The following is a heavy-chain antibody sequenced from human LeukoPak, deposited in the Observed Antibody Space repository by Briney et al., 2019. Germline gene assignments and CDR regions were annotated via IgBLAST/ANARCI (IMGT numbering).Heavy chain of an antibody. CDR3: ARGLVFSSGYYYGMDV. CDR2: IFSSGSS. CDR1: GGSIRNFY. V-gene: IGHV4-4*07. J-gene: IGHJ6*02. Sequence: PSETLSLICTVSGGSIRNFYWSWIRQPAGEGLEWIGRIFSSGSSNYNPSLKSRVTMSVDTSKSQFSLKLTSVTAADTAVYYCARGLVFSSGYYYGMDVWGQGTTVTVSS. D-gene: IGHD6-19*01.